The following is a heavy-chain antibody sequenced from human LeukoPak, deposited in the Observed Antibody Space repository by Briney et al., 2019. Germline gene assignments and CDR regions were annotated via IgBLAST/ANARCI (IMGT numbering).Heavy chain of an antibody. CDR1: GFTFRSYG. CDR3: AKDRIQLWPNWFDP. V-gene: IGHV3-30*18. J-gene: IGHJ5*02. D-gene: IGHD5-18*01. Sequence: GGSLRLSCAASGFTFRSYGMHWVRQAPGKGLEWVAVISYDGSNKYYADSVKGRFTISRDNSKNTLHLQMNSLRAEDTAVYYCAKDRIQLWPNWFDPWGQGTLVTVSS. CDR2: ISYDGSNK.